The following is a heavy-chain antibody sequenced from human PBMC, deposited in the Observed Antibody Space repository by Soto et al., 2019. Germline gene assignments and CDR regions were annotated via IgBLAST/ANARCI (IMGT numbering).Heavy chain of an antibody. CDR2: VSPYNGDT. Sequence: QVQLVQSGAEVKKPGASVKVSCKAFGYTFTTYGINWVRQAPGQGLEWMGWVSPYNGDTIYAQKVQGRVTMTTDTSTRTAYLELGSLRSDDTAVYYCAREVGHMDVWGQRTTVTVSS. CDR3: AREVGHMDV. J-gene: IGHJ6*02. CDR1: GYTFTTYG. V-gene: IGHV1-18*04.